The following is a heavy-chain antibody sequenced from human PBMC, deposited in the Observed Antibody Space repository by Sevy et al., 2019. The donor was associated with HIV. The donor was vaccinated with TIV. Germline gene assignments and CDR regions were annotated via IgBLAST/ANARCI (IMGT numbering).Heavy chain of an antibody. V-gene: IGHV3-74*01. Sequence: GGSLRLSCAASGFTFSSYWMHWVRPAPGKGLVWVSRVNSDGSSTSYADSVKGRFTISRDNAKNTLYLQMNSLRAEDTAVSYCARGAAAGTFDYWGQGTLVTVSS. D-gene: IGHD6-13*01. CDR3: ARGAAAGTFDY. CDR1: GFTFSSYW. J-gene: IGHJ4*02. CDR2: VNSDGSST.